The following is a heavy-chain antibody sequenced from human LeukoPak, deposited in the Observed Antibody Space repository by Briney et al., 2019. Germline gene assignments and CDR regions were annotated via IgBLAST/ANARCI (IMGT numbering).Heavy chain of an antibody. J-gene: IGHJ6*02. V-gene: IGHV3-7*01. CDR1: GFTFSSYW. Sequence: GGSLRLSCAAPGFTFSSYWMSWVRQAPGKGLEWVANIKQDGSEKYYVDSVKGRFTISRDNAKNSLYLQMNSLRAEDAAVYYCARDEIVVVPAAIEYYYYYYGMDVWGQGTTVTVSS. D-gene: IGHD2-2*01. CDR3: ARDEIVVVPAAIEYYYYYYGMDV. CDR2: IKQDGSEK.